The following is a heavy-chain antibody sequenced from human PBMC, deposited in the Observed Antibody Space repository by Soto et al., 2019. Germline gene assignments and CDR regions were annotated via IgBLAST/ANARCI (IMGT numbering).Heavy chain of an antibody. V-gene: IGHV4-39*01. CDR1: GGSISSSSYY. J-gene: IGHJ6*02. CDR3: ARGEIQLRMTNYYYYYGMDV. Sequence: SETMSLTCTVSGGSISSSSYYGGWIRQPPGKGLEWIGSIYYSGSTYYNPSLKSRVTKSVDTSKNQFSLKLSSVTAADTAVYYCARGEIQLRMTNYYYYYGMDVWGQGTTGTVSS. D-gene: IGHD5-18*01. CDR2: IYYSGST.